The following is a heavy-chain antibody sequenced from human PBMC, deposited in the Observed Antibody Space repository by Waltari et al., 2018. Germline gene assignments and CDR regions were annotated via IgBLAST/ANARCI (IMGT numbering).Heavy chain of an antibody. J-gene: IGHJ4*02. D-gene: IGHD3-10*01. V-gene: IGHV4-39*01. CDR2: IFYSGGT. Sequence: QLQLQESGPGLVKPSETLSLTCTVSGGSISSSRYYWGWIRQPPGKGLEWIGSIFYSGGTYYNPSLKSRVTMSVDTSKNQFSLRLTSVTAADTAVYYCARLDNYDSGSYGFDWWGQGTLVTVSS. CDR1: GGSISSSRYY. CDR3: ARLDNYDSGSYGFDW.